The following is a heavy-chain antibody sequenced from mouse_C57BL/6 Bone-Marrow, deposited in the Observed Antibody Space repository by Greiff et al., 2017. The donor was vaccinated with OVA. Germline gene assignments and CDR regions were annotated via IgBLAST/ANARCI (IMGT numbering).Heavy chain of an antibody. V-gene: IGHV1-50*01. CDR2: IDPSDSYT. J-gene: IGHJ2*01. D-gene: IGHD4-1*01. Sequence: QVQLQQPGAELAKPGASVKLSCKASGYTFTSYWMQWVKQRPGQGLEWIGEIDPSDSYTNYNQKFKGKATLTVDTSSSTAYMQLSSLTSEDSAVYYCASWDFDYWGQGTTLTVSS. CDR3: ASWDFDY. CDR1: GYTFTSYW.